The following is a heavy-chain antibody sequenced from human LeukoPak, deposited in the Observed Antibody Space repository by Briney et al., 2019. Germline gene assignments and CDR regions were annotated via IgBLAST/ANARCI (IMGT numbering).Heavy chain of an antibody. CDR1: GFTFSSYS. CDR3: ARAYCSSTSCFG. D-gene: IGHD2-2*01. Sequence: GGSLRLSCAASGFTFSSYSMNWVRQAPGKGLEWVSSISSSSSYIYYADSVKGRFTISRDNVKNSLYLQMDSLRVEDTAVYYCARAYCSSTSCFGWGQGTLVTVSS. CDR2: ISSSSSYI. J-gene: IGHJ4*02. V-gene: IGHV3-21*06.